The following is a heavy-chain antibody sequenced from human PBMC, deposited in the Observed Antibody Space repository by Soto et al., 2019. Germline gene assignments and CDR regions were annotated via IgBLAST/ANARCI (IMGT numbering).Heavy chain of an antibody. J-gene: IGHJ4*02. V-gene: IGHV3-30*02. CDR2: SLYDGVNQ. Sequence: PVGSLRLSCAASGFLFSSYGMHWVRQAPGKGLEWVAVSLYDGVNQYYEDSVKGRFTVSRDNSKNTVHLQMNSLRPEDTAVYYCVKEGHATKHVPYYFDYWGQGSLVTVSS. CDR3: VKEGHATKHVPYYFDY. D-gene: IGHD3-16*01. CDR1: GFLFSSYG.